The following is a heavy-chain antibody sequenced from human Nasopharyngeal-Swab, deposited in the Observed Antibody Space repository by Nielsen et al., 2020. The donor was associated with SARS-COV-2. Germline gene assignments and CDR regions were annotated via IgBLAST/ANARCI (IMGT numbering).Heavy chain of an antibody. Sequence: GGSLRLSCAASGFTFSSYWMSWVRQAPGKGLEWVANIKQDGSEKYYVDSVKGRFTISRDNAKNSLYLQMNSLRAEDTAVYYCAKNTFMVETYSYYMDVWGKGATVTVSS. CDR3: AKNTFMVETYSYYMDV. CDR1: GFTFSSYW. D-gene: IGHD5-24*01. J-gene: IGHJ6*03. V-gene: IGHV3-7*05. CDR2: IKQDGSEK.